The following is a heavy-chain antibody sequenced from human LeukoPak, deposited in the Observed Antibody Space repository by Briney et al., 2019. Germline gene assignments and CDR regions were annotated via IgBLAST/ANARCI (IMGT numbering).Heavy chain of an antibody. CDR2: IRYNGSNK. J-gene: IGHJ3*02. CDR1: GFTISSYG. D-gene: IGHD2-21*02. V-gene: IGHV3-30*02. CDR3: AKDLKTASGALDI. Sequence: GGSLRLSCAASGFTISSYGMHWVRQAPGKGLEWVAFIRYNGSNKYYADSVKGRFTISRDNSKNTLYLQMNSLRAEDTAVYYCAKDLKTASGALDIWGQGTMVTVSS.